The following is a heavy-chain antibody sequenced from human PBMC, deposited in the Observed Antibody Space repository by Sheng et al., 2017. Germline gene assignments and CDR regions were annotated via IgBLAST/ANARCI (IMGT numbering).Heavy chain of an antibody. Sequence: QVQLVESGGGVVQPGRSLRLSCAASGFTLSSYSFHWVRQAPGKGLEWVAVISNDGSIKYYADSVKGRFTISRDNSKNTVFLQMNSLRAEDTAVYYCASPRYGSGSYYNYAFDIWGQGTMVTVSS. J-gene: IGHJ3*02. CDR1: GFTLSSYS. V-gene: IGHV3-30*04. CDR2: ISNDGSIK. CDR3: ASPRYGSGSYYNYAFDI. D-gene: IGHD3-10*01.